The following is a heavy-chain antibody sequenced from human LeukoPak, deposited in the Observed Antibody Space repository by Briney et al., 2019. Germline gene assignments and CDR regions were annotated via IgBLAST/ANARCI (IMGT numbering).Heavy chain of an antibody. D-gene: IGHD6-6*01. V-gene: IGHV3-74*01. CDR2: ISPTGSTT. Sequence: GGSLRLSCAASGFTFDDYAMHWARQLPGKGLVWVSRISPTGSTTSYADSVKGRFTVSRDNAKNTLYLQVNNLRAEDTAVYYCARGPNSNWSGLDFWGQGTLLTVSS. CDR3: ARGPNSNWSGLDF. CDR1: GFTFDDYA. J-gene: IGHJ4*02.